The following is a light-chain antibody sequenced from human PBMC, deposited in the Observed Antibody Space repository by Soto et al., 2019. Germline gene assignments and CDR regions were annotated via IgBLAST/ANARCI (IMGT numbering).Light chain of an antibody. V-gene: IGKV3-20*01. CDR3: QDYGSPLT. J-gene: IGKJ4*01. CDR1: QSVRSSY. Sequence: EIVLTQSPGTLSLSPGGRATLSCRASQSVRSSYLAWYQQRPGQAPRLLIFGASFRATGIPDRFSGSGSGTDFILTSSRLEPEDFAVYYCQDYGSPLTFGGGTKVEIK. CDR2: GAS.